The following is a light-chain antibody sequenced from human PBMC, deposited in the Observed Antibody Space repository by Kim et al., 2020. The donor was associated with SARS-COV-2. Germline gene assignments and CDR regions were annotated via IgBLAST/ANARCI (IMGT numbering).Light chain of an antibody. CDR2: RAS. V-gene: IGKV3-15*01. CDR3: LQYNNWPYT. J-gene: IGKJ2*01. Sequence: SVSPGERATLSCRASQNIITNLAWYRQKPGQPPRLLIFRASTRITGIPARFSGGGSGTEFTLTISSLQSEDFALYYCLQYNNWPYTFGQGTKLEI. CDR1: QNIITN.